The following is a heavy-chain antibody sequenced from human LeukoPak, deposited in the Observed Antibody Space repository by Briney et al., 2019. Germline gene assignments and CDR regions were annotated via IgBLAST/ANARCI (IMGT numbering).Heavy chain of an antibody. CDR1: GGSISSYY. CDR3: ARRPDYGDYWYFDL. CDR2: IYYSGST. Sequence: SETLSLTCTVSGGSISSYYWSWIRQPPGKGLEWIGHIYYSGSTNYNPSLKSRVTISVDTSKDQFSLKLSSVTAVDTAVYYCARRPDYGDYWYFDLRGRGTLVTVSS. D-gene: IGHD4-17*01. V-gene: IGHV4-59*08. J-gene: IGHJ2*01.